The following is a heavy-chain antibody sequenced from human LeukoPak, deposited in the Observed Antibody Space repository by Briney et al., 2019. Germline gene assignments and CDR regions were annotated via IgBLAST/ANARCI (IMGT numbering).Heavy chain of an antibody. CDR2: IYSGGNT. V-gene: IGHV4-4*07. Sequence: SETLSLTCTGSGGSISSYYWSWIRQPAGKGLEWIGRIYSGGNTNYNPSLKSRVTMSVDTCKNQVSLKLSSVTDADTAVYYCARGPYSSGWYAFDYWGHGTLVTVSS. CDR3: ARGPYSSGWYAFDY. J-gene: IGHJ4*01. D-gene: IGHD6-19*01. CDR1: GGSISSYY.